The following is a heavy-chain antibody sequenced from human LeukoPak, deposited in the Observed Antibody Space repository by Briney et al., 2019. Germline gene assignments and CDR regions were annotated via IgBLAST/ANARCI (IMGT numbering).Heavy chain of an antibody. Sequence: PSETLSLTCTVSGGSISSSSYYWGWIRQPPGKGLEWIGSIYYSGSTYYNPSLKSRVTISVDTSKNQFSLKLSSVTAADTAVYYCARDRIRWATVVTPRDNWGIDYWGQGTLVTVSS. V-gene: IGHV4-39*07. CDR3: ARDRIRWATVVTPRDNWGIDY. CDR2: IYYSGST. D-gene: IGHD4-23*01. J-gene: IGHJ4*02. CDR1: GGSISSSSYY.